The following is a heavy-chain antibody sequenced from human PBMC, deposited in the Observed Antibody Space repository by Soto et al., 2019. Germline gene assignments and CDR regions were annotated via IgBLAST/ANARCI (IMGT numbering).Heavy chain of an antibody. CDR1: GFTFSSYG. CDR2: IWYDGSNK. D-gene: IGHD3-10*01. Sequence: QVQLVESGGGVVQPGRSLRLSCAASGFTFSSYGMHWVRQASGKGLEWVAVIWYDGSNKYYADSVKGRFTISRDNSKNTLYLQMNSLRAEDTAVYYCARDRGGSGSYYNNWGQGTLVTVSS. J-gene: IGHJ4*02. V-gene: IGHV3-33*01. CDR3: ARDRGGSGSYYNN.